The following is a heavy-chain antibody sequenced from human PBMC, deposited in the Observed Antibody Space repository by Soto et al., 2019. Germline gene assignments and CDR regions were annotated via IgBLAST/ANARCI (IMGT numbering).Heavy chain of an antibody. Sequence: EVQLLESGGGLVQPGGSLTLSCATSGFTFSSYAMVWVRQAAEKGLEWVASISNNGDTAYYADSVKGRFTISRGNSENTLXLQMXGLRADDTALYFCAKSRVFIGAIVTLLDSWGXGT. CDR3: AKSRVFIGAIVTLLDS. D-gene: IGHD3-16*02. CDR1: GFTFSSYA. V-gene: IGHV3-23*01. CDR2: ISNNGDTA. J-gene: IGHJ4*02.